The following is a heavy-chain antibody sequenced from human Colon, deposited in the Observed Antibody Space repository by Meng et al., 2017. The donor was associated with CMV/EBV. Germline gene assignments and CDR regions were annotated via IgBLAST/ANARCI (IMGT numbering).Heavy chain of an antibody. CDR2: IYPGDSDS. CDR1: GYNFANYW. Sequence: GESLKISCQGSGYNFANYWIGWVRQMPGKGLEWMGMIYPGDSDSRYSRSFDGQVTSSADVSISTTYLQWSSLMASDTAMYFCAGLRLRGGGSHPYDPWGQGTRVTVSS. V-gene: IGHV5-51*01. CDR3: AGLRLRGGGSHPYDP. J-gene: IGHJ5*02. D-gene: IGHD2-15*01.